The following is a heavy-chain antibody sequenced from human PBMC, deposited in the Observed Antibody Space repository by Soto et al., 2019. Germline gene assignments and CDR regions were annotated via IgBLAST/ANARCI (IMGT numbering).Heavy chain of an antibody. D-gene: IGHD2-2*01. CDR2: ISAYNGNT. CDR3: ARDPPNGSSTSCYKRFDY. V-gene: IGHV1-18*04. Sequence: QVQLVQSGAEVKKPGASVKVSCKASGYTFTSYGMSWVRQAPGQGLEWMGWISAYNGNTNYAQKLQGRVTMTTDTSTSTSYMELRSLRSDDTAVYYCARDPPNGSSTSCYKRFDYWGQGTLVTVSS. CDR1: GYTFTSYG. J-gene: IGHJ4*02.